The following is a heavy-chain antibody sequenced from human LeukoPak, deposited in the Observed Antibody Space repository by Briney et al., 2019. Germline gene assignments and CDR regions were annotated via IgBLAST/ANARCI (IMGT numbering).Heavy chain of an antibody. CDR1: GFIFSDYG. CDR3: AKEEQYSYAI. D-gene: IGHD5-18*01. V-gene: IGHV3-30-3*01. CDR2: ISYHGDSK. Sequence: PGGSLRLSCAASGFIFSDYGIHWVRLAPGRGLEWVSAISYHGDSKYYANSVKGRFTLSRDNSRNTLYLQMNNLRPDDTAVYYCAKEEQYSYAIWGQGTLVTVSS. J-gene: IGHJ4*02.